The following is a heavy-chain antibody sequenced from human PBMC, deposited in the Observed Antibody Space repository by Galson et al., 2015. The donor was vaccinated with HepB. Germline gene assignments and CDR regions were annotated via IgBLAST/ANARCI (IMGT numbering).Heavy chain of an antibody. D-gene: IGHD1-26*01. Sequence: SLRLSCAASGFTFSTYWMNWVRQAPEKGLEWVANIKQDGSQKDYVDSVKGRFTISRDNARNSLYLQMNSLRADDTAVYYCVCLGFTETSATSFDYWGQGTLVTVSS. V-gene: IGHV3-7*01. CDR2: IKQDGSQK. J-gene: IGHJ4*02. CDR3: VCLGFTETSATSFDY. CDR1: GFTFSTYW.